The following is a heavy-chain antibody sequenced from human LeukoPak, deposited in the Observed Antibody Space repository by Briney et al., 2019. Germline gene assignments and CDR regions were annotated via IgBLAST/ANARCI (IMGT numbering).Heavy chain of an antibody. V-gene: IGHV3-21*01. CDR1: GFTFSSYS. D-gene: IGHD1-26*01. Sequence: GGSLRLSCAASGFTFSSYSMNWVRQAPGKGLEWVSSISSSSSYIYYADSVKGRFTISRDNAKNSLYLQMNSLRAEDTAVYYCARDFPGIVGPDEWYFDYWGQGTLVTVSS. CDR3: ARDFPGIVGPDEWYFDY. J-gene: IGHJ4*02. CDR2: ISSSSSYI.